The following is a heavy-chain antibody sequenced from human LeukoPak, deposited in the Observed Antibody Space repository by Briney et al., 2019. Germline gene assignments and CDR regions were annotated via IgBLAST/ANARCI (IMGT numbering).Heavy chain of an antibody. CDR2: IYSGGST. V-gene: IGHV3-66*01. J-gene: IGHJ3*02. CDR1: GFIVSTNY. Sequence: PGGSLRLSCAASGFIVSTNYMSWVRQAPGKGLEWVSVIYSGGSTYYADSVKGRFTISRDNSKNTLYLQMNSLRAEDTAVYYCAREARERHDAFDIWGQGTMVTVSS. CDR3: AREARERHDAFDI.